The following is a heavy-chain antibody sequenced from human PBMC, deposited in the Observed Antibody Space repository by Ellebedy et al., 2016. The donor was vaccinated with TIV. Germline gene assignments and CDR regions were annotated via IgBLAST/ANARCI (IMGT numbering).Heavy chain of an antibody. CDR3: AKDAPFGLDTFDI. CDR1: GDSVSRDTAA. V-gene: IGHV6-1*01. Sequence: SQTLSLTCAISGDSVSRDTAAWHWFRQSPSRGFEWLGRTYFRSKWYNDYAPSVKSRIIVNPDTSKNQFYLQLRSVTPEDTAVYYCAKDAPFGLDTFDIWGQGTMVTVSS. D-gene: IGHD3/OR15-3a*01. J-gene: IGHJ3*02. CDR2: TYFRSKWYN.